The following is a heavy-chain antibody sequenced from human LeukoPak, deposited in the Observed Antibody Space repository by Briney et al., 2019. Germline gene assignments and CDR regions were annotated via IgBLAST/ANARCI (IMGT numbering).Heavy chain of an antibody. CDR2: IYYSGST. CDR3: ARDLGTRGSDYDSSGYYT. Sequence: PSETLSLTCTVSGGSISSGGYYWSWIRQHPGKGLEWIGYIYYSGSTYYNPSLKSRVTISVDTSKNQFSLKLSSVTAADTAVYYCARDLGTRGSDYDSSGYYTWGQGTLVTVSS. CDR1: GGSISSGGYY. J-gene: IGHJ5*02. V-gene: IGHV4-31*03. D-gene: IGHD3-22*01.